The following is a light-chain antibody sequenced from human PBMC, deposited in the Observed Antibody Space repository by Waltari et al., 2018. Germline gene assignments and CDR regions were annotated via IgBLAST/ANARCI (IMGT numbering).Light chain of an antibody. CDR1: SSDIGAYTY. CDR3: SSYAGSNKLI. J-gene: IGLJ2*01. Sequence: QSALTQPPSASGSPGQTVIISCTGTSSDIGAYTYVSWYQQIPGRAPALIIYEVDRRPPGVPDRCSGSKSGNPASLTVSGLQTEDEGDYSCSSYAGSNKLIFGGVTKLTVL. V-gene: IGLV2-8*01. CDR2: EVD.